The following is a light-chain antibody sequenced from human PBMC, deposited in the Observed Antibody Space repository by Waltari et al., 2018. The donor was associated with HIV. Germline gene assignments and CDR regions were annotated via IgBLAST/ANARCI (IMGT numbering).Light chain of an antibody. CDR3: QQSFSSPFT. J-gene: IGKJ4*01. CDR2: AAS. V-gene: IGKV1-39*01. Sequence: DIQVTQSPSSLSASVGDRVTITCRASQSISSFLNWYQQKPGKAPKLLIYAASSLQSGVPSRFTGSRSGTDFTLNISSLQPEDFATYYWQQSFSSPFTFGGGTKVGIK. CDR1: QSISSF.